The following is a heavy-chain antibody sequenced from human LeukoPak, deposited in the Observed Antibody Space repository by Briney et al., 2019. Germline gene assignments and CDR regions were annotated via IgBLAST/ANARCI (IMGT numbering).Heavy chain of an antibody. V-gene: IGHV4-39*07. CDR2: VFYNGAT. CDR3: ARHYYYGSGTAAPGWFDP. Sequence: KPSETLSLTCTVSGGSISSSSYYWGWIRQPPGKGLEWIGTVFYNGATQYNPSLKSRVTISVDTSKNQFSLKLSSVTAADTAVYYCARHYYYGSGTAAPGWFDPWGQGTLVTVSS. CDR1: GGSISSSSYY. D-gene: IGHD3-10*01. J-gene: IGHJ5*02.